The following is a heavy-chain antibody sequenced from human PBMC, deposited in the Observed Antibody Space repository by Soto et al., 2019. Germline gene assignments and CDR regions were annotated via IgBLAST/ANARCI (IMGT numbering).Heavy chain of an antibody. CDR3: SIYPSAEDY. V-gene: IGHV3-7*01. CDR2: IKQDGSER. CDR1: GFTFSGYW. J-gene: IGHJ4*02. Sequence: EVQLVDSGGGLVQPGGSLRLSCAGSGFTFSGYWMNWVRQAPGEGLEWVANIKQDGSERYYVDSVKGRFTISRDNAKNALYLQMNSFSADDAAVYDCSIYPSAEDYWGQGTHVTVSS. D-gene: IGHD2-2*02.